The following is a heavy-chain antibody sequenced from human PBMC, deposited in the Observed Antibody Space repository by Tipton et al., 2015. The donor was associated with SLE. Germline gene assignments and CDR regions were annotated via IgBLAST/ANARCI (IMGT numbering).Heavy chain of an antibody. Sequence: SLRLSCAASGFTFSSYWMSWVRQAPGKGLEWVANIKQDGSEKYYVDSVKGRFTISRDNAKNSLYPQMNSLRAEDTAVYYCARSGVGWWYFDLWGRGTLVTVSS. CDR2: IKQDGSEK. V-gene: IGHV3-7*01. D-gene: IGHD1-14*01. J-gene: IGHJ2*01. CDR3: ARSGVGWWYFDL. CDR1: GFTFSSYW.